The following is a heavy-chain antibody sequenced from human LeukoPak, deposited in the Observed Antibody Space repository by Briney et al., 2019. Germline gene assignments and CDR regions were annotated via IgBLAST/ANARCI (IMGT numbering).Heavy chain of an antibody. V-gene: IGHV4-39*01. CDR3: ARLTLPALTFDY. Sequence: SETLSLTCTVSGGSISSSSYYWGWLRQPPGKGLEWIGSIYYSGSTYYNPSLKSRVTISVDTSKNQFSLKLSSVTAADTAVYYCARLTLPALTFDYWGQGTLVTVSS. CDR1: GGSISSSSYY. J-gene: IGHJ4*02. CDR2: IYYSGST. D-gene: IGHD2-2*01.